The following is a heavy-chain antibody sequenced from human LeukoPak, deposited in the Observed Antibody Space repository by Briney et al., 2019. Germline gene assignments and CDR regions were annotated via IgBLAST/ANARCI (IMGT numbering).Heavy chain of an antibody. CDR1: GGSISISNYY. D-gene: IGHD4-17*01. Sequence: SQTLSLACTVSGGSISISNYYWGWIRQPPGKGLEWIGAIYYRGSTYYNPSLKSRVTMSVDTSTNQFSLKLSSVTTADTAMYYCARQGLRLTSDYWGQGTLVTVSS. CDR2: IYYRGST. V-gene: IGHV4-39*01. CDR3: ARQGLRLTSDY. J-gene: IGHJ4*02.